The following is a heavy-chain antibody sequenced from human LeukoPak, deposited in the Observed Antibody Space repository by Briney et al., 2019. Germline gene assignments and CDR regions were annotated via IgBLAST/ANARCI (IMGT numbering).Heavy chain of an antibody. Sequence: SVKVSCKASGGTFSSYAISWVRQAPGQGLEWMGGIIPIFGTANYAQKFQGRVTITADESTSTAYMELSSLRSEDTAVYYCARGITGTTGRDYWDQGTLVTVSS. D-gene: IGHD1-7*01. CDR2: IIPIFGTA. V-gene: IGHV1-69*13. CDR1: GGTFSSYA. J-gene: IGHJ4*02. CDR3: ARGITGTTGRDY.